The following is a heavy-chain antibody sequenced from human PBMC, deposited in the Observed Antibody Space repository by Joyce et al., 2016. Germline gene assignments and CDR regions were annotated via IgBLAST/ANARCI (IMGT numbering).Heavy chain of an antibody. V-gene: IGHV3-74*01. CDR2: ISSDESST. Sequence: EVQLVESGGGLVQPGGSLRLSCTASGFTFSSYWMHWVRQVSGKGLVWVSHISSDESSTSYADSGKGRFTSSRDNAKNTLYLHMNSLRTEDTAVYYCARTGGSYYDYYYGLDVWGQGTTVIVSS. J-gene: IGHJ6*02. CDR1: GFTFSSYW. CDR3: ARTGGSYYDYYYGLDV. D-gene: IGHD1-26*01.